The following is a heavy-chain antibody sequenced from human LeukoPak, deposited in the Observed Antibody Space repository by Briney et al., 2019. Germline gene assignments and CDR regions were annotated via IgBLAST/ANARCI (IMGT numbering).Heavy chain of an antibody. CDR1: GGSISSYY. J-gene: IGHJ3*02. Sequence: PSETLSLTCTVSGGSISSYYWSWIWQPAGKGLEWIGRISTSVSTNYNPSLKSRVTMSVDTSNNQFSLKRSSVTAADTAVYYCARVSNYYDSSGYYYVRAFDIWGQGTMVTVSS. CDR3: ARVSNYYDSSGYYYVRAFDI. V-gene: IGHV4-4*07. CDR2: ISTSVST. D-gene: IGHD3-22*01.